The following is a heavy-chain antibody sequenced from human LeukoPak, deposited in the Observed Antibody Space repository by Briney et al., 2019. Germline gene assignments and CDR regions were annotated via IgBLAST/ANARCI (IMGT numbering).Heavy chain of an antibody. J-gene: IGHJ4*02. CDR2: IINDGSYT. V-gene: IGHV3-74*01. Sequence: GGSLRLSCAASGFTFSPVWMHWVRQAPGKGLMWVSHIINDGSYTTYADSVKGRFTISRDNSKNTLYLQMNSLRAEDTAVYYCARARWPVVTALGDYWGQGTLVTVSS. CDR1: GFTFSPVW. CDR3: ARARWPVVTALGDY. D-gene: IGHD4-23*01.